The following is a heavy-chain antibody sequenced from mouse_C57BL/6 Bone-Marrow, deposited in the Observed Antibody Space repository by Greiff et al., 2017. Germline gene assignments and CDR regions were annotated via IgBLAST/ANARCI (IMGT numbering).Heavy chain of an antibody. CDR1: GYSFTGYF. D-gene: IGHD1-1*01. V-gene: IGHV1-20*01. Sequence: VQLKESGPELVKPGDSVKISCKASGYSFTGYFMNWVMQSHGKSLEWIGRINPYNGDTFYNQKFKGKATLTVDKSSSTAHMELRSRTSEDSAVYYCARERCITTVVARYFDVWGTGTTVTVSS. CDR2: INPYNGDT. J-gene: IGHJ1*03. CDR3: ARERCITTVVARYFDV.